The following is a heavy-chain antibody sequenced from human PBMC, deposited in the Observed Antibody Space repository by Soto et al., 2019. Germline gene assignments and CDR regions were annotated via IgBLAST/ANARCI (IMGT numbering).Heavy chain of an antibody. J-gene: IGHJ4*02. CDR2: IYYSGSS. D-gene: IGHD6-13*01. CDR3: ARDDIAAAATFDY. V-gene: IGHV4-30-4*01. CDR1: GGSISRGDYY. Sequence: QVQLQESGPGLVKPSQTLSLTCTVSGGSISRGDYYWSWIRQPPGKGLEWIGYIYYSGSSYYNPSLKIRVTISVDTSKNQCSLKLSSVTAADTAVYYCARDDIAAAATFDYWGQGTLVTVSS.